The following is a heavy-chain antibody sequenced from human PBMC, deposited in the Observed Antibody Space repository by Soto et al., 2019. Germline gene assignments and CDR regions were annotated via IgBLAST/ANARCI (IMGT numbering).Heavy chain of an antibody. D-gene: IGHD3-10*01. CDR1: GCPISSYY. J-gene: IGHJ5*02. V-gene: IGHV4-59*01. Sequence: SESLSLPCDVSGCPISSYYWSWIRQSPGKGLEWIGQIFYTGNTNYNPSLKSRVTMSVDIPKKQFSLKLRSVTTADTAIYFCARNNVRGVSNSYNWMDPWGQGTLVTVSS. CDR2: IFYTGNT. CDR3: ARNNVRGVSNSYNWMDP.